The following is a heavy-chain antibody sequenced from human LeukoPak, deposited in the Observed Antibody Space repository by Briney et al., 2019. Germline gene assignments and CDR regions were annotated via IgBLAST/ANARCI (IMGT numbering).Heavy chain of an antibody. CDR1: SGSISSYY. D-gene: IGHD1-26*01. V-gene: IGHV4-59*01. CDR3: ARHGGSYTFDF. Sequence: SETLSLTCTVTSGSISSYYWSWIRQPPGEGLELIGYMYDSGSTNYNPSLKSRVTILVDTSKNQFSLRLSSVTAADTAVYYCARHGGSYTFDFWGQGVLVTVSS. CDR2: MYDSGST. J-gene: IGHJ4*02.